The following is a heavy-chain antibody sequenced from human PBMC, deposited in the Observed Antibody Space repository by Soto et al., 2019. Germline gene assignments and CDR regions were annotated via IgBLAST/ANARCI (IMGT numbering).Heavy chain of an antibody. CDR3: ARGGNRYSNVASGVGGFDF. CDR1: GASISSSY. J-gene: IGHJ4*02. D-gene: IGHD5-12*01. V-gene: IGHV4-59*01. Sequence: SETLSLTCTVSGASISSSYWSWIRQSPERGLEWIAYVYHTGATNYNPSLKSRVTISLDTSKGQFSLNLTSLTTADTAVYFCARGGNRYSNVASGVGGFDFWGQGSLVT. CDR2: VYHTGAT.